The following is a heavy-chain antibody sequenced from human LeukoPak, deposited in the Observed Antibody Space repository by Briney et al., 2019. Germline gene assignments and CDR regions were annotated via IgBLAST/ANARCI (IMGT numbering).Heavy chain of an antibody. CDR2: INVGNGNT. CDR3: ARQALVRGDWYFDF. V-gene: IGHV1-3*03. CDR1: GYTFTTYS. Sequence: ASVKVSCTASGYTFTTYSIHWVRQAPGQRLEWMGCINVGNGNTKYSQEFQGRVTITRDTSASTAYMELSSLRSEDMAVYYCARQALVRGDWYFDFWGRGTLVTVSP. J-gene: IGHJ2*01. D-gene: IGHD3-16*01.